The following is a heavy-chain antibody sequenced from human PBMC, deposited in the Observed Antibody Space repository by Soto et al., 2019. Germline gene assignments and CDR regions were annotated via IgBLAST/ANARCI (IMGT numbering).Heavy chain of an antibody. CDR1: RFTLSSNG. Sequence: AGSLRLSCAVSRFTLSSNGMHWVRQAPGKGLEWLTTISYDASGKYYADSVKGRFTISRDNSKNTVYLQMDSLRVEDTAVYYCAKDRGGSWTLDYWGQGTLVTVSS. CDR2: ISYDASGK. J-gene: IGHJ4*01. CDR3: AKDRGGSWTLDY. V-gene: IGHV3-30*18. D-gene: IGHD1-26*01.